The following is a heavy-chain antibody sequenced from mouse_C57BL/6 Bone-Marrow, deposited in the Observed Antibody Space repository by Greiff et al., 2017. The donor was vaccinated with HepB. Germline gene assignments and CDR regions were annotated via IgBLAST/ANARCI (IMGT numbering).Heavy chain of an antibody. D-gene: IGHD1-1*01. V-gene: IGHV1-26*01. CDR1: GYTFTDYY. Sequence: EVKLQQSGPELVKPGASVKISCKASGYTFTDYYMNWVKQRPGKSLEWIGDINPNNGGTSYNQKFKGKATLTVDKSSSTAYMELRSLTSEDSAVYYCAREGIFITTVVATDWGQGTTLTVSS. CDR2: INPNNGGT. J-gene: IGHJ2*01. CDR3: AREGIFITTVVATD.